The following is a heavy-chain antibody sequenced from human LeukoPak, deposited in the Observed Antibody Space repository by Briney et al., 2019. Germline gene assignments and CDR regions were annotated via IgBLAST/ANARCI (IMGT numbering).Heavy chain of an antibody. J-gene: IGHJ4*02. CDR2: ISYDGSNK. CDR3: AMLRYFDY. D-gene: IGHD5-12*01. Sequence: GGSLSLSCAASGFTFSSYAMHWVRQAPGKGLEWVAVISYDGSNKYYADSVKGRFTISRDNSKNTLYLQMNSLRAVDTAVYYCAMLRYFDYWGQGTLVTVSS. V-gene: IGHV3-30*04. CDR1: GFTFSSYA.